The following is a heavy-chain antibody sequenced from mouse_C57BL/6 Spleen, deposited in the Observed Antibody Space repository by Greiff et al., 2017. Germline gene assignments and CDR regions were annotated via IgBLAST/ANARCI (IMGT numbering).Heavy chain of an antibody. CDR2: IRSKSNNYAT. CDR1: GFSFNTYA. Sequence: EVKLMESGGGLVQPKGSLKLSCAASGFSFNTYAMNWVRQAPGKGLEWVARIRSKSNNYATYYADSVKDRFTIPRDDSESMLYLQMNNLKTEDTAMYYCVRQGTTVVADWYFDVWGTGTTVTVSS. J-gene: IGHJ1*03. D-gene: IGHD1-1*01. CDR3: VRQGTTVVADWYFDV. V-gene: IGHV10-1*01.